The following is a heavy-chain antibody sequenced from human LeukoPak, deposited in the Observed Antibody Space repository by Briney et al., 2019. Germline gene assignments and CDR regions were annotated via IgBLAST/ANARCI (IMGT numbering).Heavy chain of an antibody. CDR2: IYYTGST. Sequence: SQALSLTCSVSGGPIISGGYYWSWIRQHPAKGLEWIGNIYYTGSTYYNPSLKSRLTISVDTSKSQFSLKLRSVAAADTAVYYCARASQWLGHFDSWGQGTLVTVSS. CDR3: ARASQWLGHFDS. V-gene: IGHV4-31*03. CDR1: GGPIISGGYY. D-gene: IGHD6-19*01. J-gene: IGHJ4*02.